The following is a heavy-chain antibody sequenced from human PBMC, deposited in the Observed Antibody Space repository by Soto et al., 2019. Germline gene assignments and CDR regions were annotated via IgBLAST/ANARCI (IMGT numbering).Heavy chain of an antibody. D-gene: IGHD2-15*01. CDR3: ARGYCSGGSCYWVFDY. CDR1: GYTFTSYD. J-gene: IGHJ4*02. V-gene: IGHV1-8*01. CDR2: MNPNSGNT. Sequence: QVQLVQSGAEVKKPGASVTVSCKASGYTFTSYDINWVRQATGQGLEWMGWMNPNSGNTADAKKSQGRVTIPRNTSISTAYMELSSLRSEDTAVYYCARGYCSGGSCYWVFDYWGQGTLVTASS.